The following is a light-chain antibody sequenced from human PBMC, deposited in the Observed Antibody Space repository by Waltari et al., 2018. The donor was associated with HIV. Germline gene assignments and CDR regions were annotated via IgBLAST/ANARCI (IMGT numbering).Light chain of an antibody. V-gene: IGKV6-21*01. CDR3: HQSSSLPLT. J-gene: IGKJ4*01. CDR1: QSIGSN. Sequence: EVVLTQSPDFLSVAPKEKVTITCRASQSIGSNLHWYQQTPGQSPRLLIKYASQPFSGVPSRFSGSGSGTDFTLTINSLEPEDASTYFCHQSSSLPLTFGGGTKVETK. CDR2: YAS.